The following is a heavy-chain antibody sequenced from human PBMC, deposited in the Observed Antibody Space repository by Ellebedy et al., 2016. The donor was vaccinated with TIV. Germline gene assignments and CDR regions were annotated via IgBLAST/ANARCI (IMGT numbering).Heavy chain of an antibody. CDR3: ARLRNVVVPAALGVPYYYYGMDV. CDR1: GGSISSSSYY. CDR2: IYYSGST. J-gene: IGHJ6*02. V-gene: IGHV4-39*01. Sequence: SETLSLTCTVSGGSISSSSYYWGWIRQPPGKGLEWIGSIYYSGSTYYNPSLKSRVTISADTSKNQFSLKLSSVTAADTAVYYCARLRNVVVPAALGVPYYYYGMDVWGQGTTVTVSS. D-gene: IGHD2-2*01.